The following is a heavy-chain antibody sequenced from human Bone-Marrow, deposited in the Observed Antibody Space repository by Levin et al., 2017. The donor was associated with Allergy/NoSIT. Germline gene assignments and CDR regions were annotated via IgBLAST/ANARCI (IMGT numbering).Heavy chain of an antibody. CDR3: ARASLYYYDSTYAFDI. CDR2: IGTAGDT. V-gene: IGHV3-13*01. J-gene: IGHJ3*02. CDR1: GFTFSSYD. D-gene: IGHD3-22*01. Sequence: GGSLRLSCAASGFTFSSYDMHWVRQATGKGLEWVSAIGTAGDTYYPGSVKGRFTISRENAKNSLYLQMNSLRAGDTAVYYCARASLYYYDSTYAFDIWGQGTMVTVSS.